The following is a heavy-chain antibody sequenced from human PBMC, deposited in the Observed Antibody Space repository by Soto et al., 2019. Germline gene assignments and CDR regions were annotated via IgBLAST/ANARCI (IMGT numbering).Heavy chain of an antibody. D-gene: IGHD6-19*01. V-gene: IGHV4-61*01. CDR3: ARSPDSSGWYRGFADY. Sequence: SETLSLTCTVSGGSVSSGSYYWSWIRQPPGKGLEWIGYIYYSGSTNYNPSLTSRVTISVDTSKNQFSLKLSSVTAADTAVYYCARSPDSSGWYRGFADYWGQGTLVTVSS. J-gene: IGHJ4*02. CDR1: GGSVSSGSYY. CDR2: IYYSGST.